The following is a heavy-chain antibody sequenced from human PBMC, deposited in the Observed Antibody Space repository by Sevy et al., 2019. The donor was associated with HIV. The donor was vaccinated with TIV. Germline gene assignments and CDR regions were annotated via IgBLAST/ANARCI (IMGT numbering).Heavy chain of an antibody. CDR2: VSYDGADT. CDR1: GSTFSNYA. CDR3: ARFPPQRAFHI. J-gene: IGHJ3*02. V-gene: IGHV3-30*04. Sequence: GGSLRLSCAASGSTFSNYAMHWVRQTPDRGLEWVAVVSYDGADTSYADSVKGRFTVSRDNSKSTLYLQMNSLRVDDSAVYFCARFPPQRAFHIWGQGTTVTVSS.